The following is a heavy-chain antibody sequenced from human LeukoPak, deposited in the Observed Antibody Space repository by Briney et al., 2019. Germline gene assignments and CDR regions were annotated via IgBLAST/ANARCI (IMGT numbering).Heavy chain of an antibody. J-gene: IGHJ5*02. D-gene: IGHD2-8*02. CDR2: ISADAVDT. CDR1: GFTFSNHA. V-gene: IGHV3-23*01. Sequence: PGGSLRLSCVAPGFTFSNHAMTWVRQAPGKGLEWVSAISADAVDTFYAPSVKGRFTISGDNSKNTMYLQINSLRAEDTAIYYCAKDVWWSVSWGQGTLVTVSS. CDR3: AKDVWWSVS.